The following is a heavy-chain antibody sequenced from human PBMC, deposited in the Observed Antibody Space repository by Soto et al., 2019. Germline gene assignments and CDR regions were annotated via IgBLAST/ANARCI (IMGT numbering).Heavy chain of an antibody. Sequence: QVQLVQSGAEVKKPGASLQVSGRTSGYTFTSYDINWVRQAPGQGLEGVGWMNTNSDDTRSAQKFRGRLTLTRDKSMRAVYMKLSNLRPDDSAVYYCAREWSAAGHFYGMDVWGQGTTVAVSS. J-gene: IGHJ6*02. CDR1: GYTFTSYD. D-gene: IGHD6-13*01. CDR3: AREWSAAGHFYGMDV. CDR2: MNTNSDDT. V-gene: IGHV1-8*01.